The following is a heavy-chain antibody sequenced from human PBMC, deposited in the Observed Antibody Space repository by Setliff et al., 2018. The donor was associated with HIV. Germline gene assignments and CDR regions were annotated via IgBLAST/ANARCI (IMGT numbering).Heavy chain of an antibody. D-gene: IGHD5-12*01. V-gene: IGHV3-23*01. J-gene: IGHJ4*02. CDR3: AKDIPVEGDSGYDPLFGY. CDR2: ISGSGGYT. CDR1: GFTFSSYA. Sequence: PGESLKISCAASGFTFSSYAMSWVRQAPGKGLEWVSAISGSGGYTYYADSVKGRFTISRDNSKNTLYLQMNSLRAEDTAVYYCAKDIPVEGDSGYDPLFGYWGQETLVTVSS.